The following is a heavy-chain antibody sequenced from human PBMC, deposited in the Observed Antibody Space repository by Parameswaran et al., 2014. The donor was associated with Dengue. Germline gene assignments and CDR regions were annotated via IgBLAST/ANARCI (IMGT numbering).Heavy chain of an antibody. CDR3: ARDLREGILGGGMDV. CDR1: GFTFSSYW. V-gene: IGHV3-7*01. CDR2: IKQDGSEK. D-gene: IGHD3-16*01. Sequence: GSLRLSCAASGFTFSSYWMSWVRQAPGKGLEWVANIKQDGSEKYYVDSVKGRFTISRDNAKNSLYLQMNSLRAEDTAVYYCARDLREGILGGGMDVWGQGTTVTVSS. J-gene: IGHJ6*02.